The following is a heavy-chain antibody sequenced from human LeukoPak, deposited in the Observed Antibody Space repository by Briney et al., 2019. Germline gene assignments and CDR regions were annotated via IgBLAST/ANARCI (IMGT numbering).Heavy chain of an antibody. J-gene: IGHJ5*02. V-gene: IGHV4-39*07. Sequence: SETLSLTCTVSGGSISSSSYHWGWIRQPPGKGLEWIGSIYYSGSTYYNPSLKSRVTISVDTSKNQFSLKLSSVTAADTAVYYCARDREYYYDSSGYYSNWFDPWGQGTLVTVSS. CDR1: GGSISSSSYH. CDR2: IYYSGST. D-gene: IGHD3-22*01. CDR3: ARDREYYYDSSGYYSNWFDP.